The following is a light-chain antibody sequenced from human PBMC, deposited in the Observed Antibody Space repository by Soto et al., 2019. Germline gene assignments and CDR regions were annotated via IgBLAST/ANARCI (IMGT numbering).Light chain of an antibody. CDR1: QSIRNY. V-gene: IGKV1-39*01. J-gene: IGKJ1*01. CDR3: QQTYSTPQGT. Sequence: DIQITQSPSSLSASIGDRVIITCRASQSIRNYLNWYQQQPGKAPKLLIYAASSLQSGVPSRFSGRGSGTDFTLTISSLQPEDVATYYCQQTYSTPQGTFGQGTKVDIK. CDR2: AAS.